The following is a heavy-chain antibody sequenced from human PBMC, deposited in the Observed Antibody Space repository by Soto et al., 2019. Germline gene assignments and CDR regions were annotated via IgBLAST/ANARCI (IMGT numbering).Heavy chain of an antibody. CDR1: VSSIIVYY. CDR2: IHYSGSA. CDR3: ARGVGGSGLNWFDP. D-gene: IGHD6-19*01. V-gene: IGHV4-59*12. Sequence: PSETLCITCTFPVSSIIVYYWTWIGQSPERGLEWIGYIHYSGSANYNPSLNSRLTMSVDRSKSQFSMKLASVTAADTAVYYCARGVGGSGLNWFDPWGQGTLVTVSS. J-gene: IGHJ5*02.